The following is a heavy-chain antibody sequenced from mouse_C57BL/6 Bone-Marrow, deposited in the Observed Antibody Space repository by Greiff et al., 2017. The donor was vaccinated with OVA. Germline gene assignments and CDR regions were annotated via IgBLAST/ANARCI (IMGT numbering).Heavy chain of an antibody. CDR1: GFTFSDAW. J-gene: IGHJ1*03. CDR2: IRNKANNHAT. Sequence: EVNVVESGGGLVQPGGSMKLSCAASGFTFSDAWMDWVRQSPEKGLEWVAEIRNKANNHATYYAESVKGRFTISRDDSKSNVYLQMNSLRAEDTGIYYCTRYYFGFWYFDVWGTGTTVTVSS. CDR3: TRYYFGFWYFDV. V-gene: IGHV6-6*01. D-gene: IGHD1-1*01.